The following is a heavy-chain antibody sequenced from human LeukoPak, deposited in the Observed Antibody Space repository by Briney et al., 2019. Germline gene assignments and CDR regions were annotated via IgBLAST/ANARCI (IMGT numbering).Heavy chain of an antibody. Sequence: KTSETLSLTCTVSGGSISSYYWSWIRQPAGKGLEWIGHIYTSGTTNYNPSLKSRVTMSIDTSKNQFSLKLSSVTAADTAIYYCARDAKYYFGSRTYFFFEYWGQGTLLTVSS. D-gene: IGHD3-10*01. V-gene: IGHV4-4*07. CDR3: ARDAKYYFGSRTYFFFEY. J-gene: IGHJ4*02. CDR1: GGSISSYY. CDR2: IYTSGTT.